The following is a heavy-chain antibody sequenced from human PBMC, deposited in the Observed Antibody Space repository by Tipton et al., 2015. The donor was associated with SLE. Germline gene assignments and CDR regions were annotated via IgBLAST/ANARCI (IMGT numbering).Heavy chain of an antibody. Sequence: TISVDTSKNQFSLELSSVTAADTAVYYCARRAVTNNWYFDLWGRGTLVTVSS. V-gene: IGHV4-30-2*04. J-gene: IGHJ2*01. D-gene: IGHD4-17*01. CDR3: ARRAVTNNWYFDL.